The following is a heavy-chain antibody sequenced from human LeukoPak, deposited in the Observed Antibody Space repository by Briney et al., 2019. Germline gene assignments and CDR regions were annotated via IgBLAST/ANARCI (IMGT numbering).Heavy chain of an antibody. Sequence: PGGSLRLSCAASGFTFSSYWMSSVRQAPGKGLEWVANIEQDGSEKYYVDSVKGRFTISRDNAKNSLYLQMNSLRAEDTAVYYCARGSSSSGYYYYFDYWGQGTLVTVSS. CDR3: ARGSSSSGYYYYFDY. CDR1: GFTFSSYW. V-gene: IGHV3-7*01. D-gene: IGHD3-22*01. J-gene: IGHJ4*02. CDR2: IEQDGSEK.